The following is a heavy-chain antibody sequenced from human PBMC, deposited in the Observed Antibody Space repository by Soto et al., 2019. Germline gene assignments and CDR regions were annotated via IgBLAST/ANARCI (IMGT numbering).Heavy chain of an antibody. CDR1: GFTFSSYS. CDR3: ARVFEYSSSHYYYYGMDV. J-gene: IGHJ6*02. D-gene: IGHD6-6*01. V-gene: IGHV3-21*01. CDR2: ISSNSSYI. Sequence: GGSLRLSCAASGFTFSSYSMNWVRQAPGKGLEWVSSISSNSSYIHYADSDKGRFTISRDNDKNSLYQQMHRLRAEDTAVYYCARVFEYSSSHYYYYGMDVWGQGTTVTVSS.